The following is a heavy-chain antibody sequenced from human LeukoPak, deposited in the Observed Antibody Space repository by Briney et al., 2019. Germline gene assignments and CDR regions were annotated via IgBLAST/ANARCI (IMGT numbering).Heavy chain of an antibody. J-gene: IGHJ6*03. V-gene: IGHV4-61*02. Sequence: PSETLSLTCDVSGGSISSGSYYWSWIRQPAGKGLEWIGRIYTSGSTNYNPSLKSRVTISVDTSKNQFSLKLSSVTAADTAVYYCAREGQYRYCTNGVCYKYYYYYMDVWGKGTTVTVSS. CDR1: GGSISSGSYY. CDR3: AREGQYRYCTNGVCYKYYYYYMDV. D-gene: IGHD2-8*01. CDR2: IYTSGST.